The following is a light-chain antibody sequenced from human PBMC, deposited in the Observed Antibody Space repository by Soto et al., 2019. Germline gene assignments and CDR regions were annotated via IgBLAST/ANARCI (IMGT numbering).Light chain of an antibody. CDR3: QHYNSYSEA. Sequence: DIQMTQSPSTLSGSVGDRVTITCRASQTIRSWLAWYQQKPGKAPKLLIYKASTLKSGVPSRFSGSGSGTEFTLTISSLQPDEFATYYCQHYNSYSEAFGQGTKVDIK. CDR2: KAS. CDR1: QTIRSW. J-gene: IGKJ1*01. V-gene: IGKV1-5*03.